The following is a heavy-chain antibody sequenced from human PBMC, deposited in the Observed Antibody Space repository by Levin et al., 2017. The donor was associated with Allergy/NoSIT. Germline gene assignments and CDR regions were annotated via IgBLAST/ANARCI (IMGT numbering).Heavy chain of an antibody. J-gene: IGHJ4*02. CDR2: IYAGNGNT. CDR3: ARGHPYGELDS. Sequence: ASVKVSCKASGYTFTNHAMHWVRQAPGQGLEWMGWIYAGNGNTKYSQKFQGRLIIIMDTSATTGHMELSSLRSEDVAVYYCARGHPYGELDSWGQGILVTVSS. D-gene: IGHD3-10*01. CDR1: GYTFTNHA. V-gene: IGHV1-3*01.